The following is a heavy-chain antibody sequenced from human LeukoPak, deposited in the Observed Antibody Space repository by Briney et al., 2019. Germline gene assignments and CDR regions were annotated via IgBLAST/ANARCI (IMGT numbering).Heavy chain of an antibody. J-gene: IGHJ4*02. D-gene: IGHD6-13*01. V-gene: IGHV3-74*01. CDR3: ARLPIAAAGNY. CDR2: INSDGSST. CDR1: GFTFSSYW. Sequence: GGSLRLYCAASGFTFSSYWMHWVRQAPGKGLVWVSRINSDGSSTSYADSVKGRFTISRDNAKNTLYLQMNSLRAEDTAVYYCARLPIAAAGNYWGQGTLVTVSS.